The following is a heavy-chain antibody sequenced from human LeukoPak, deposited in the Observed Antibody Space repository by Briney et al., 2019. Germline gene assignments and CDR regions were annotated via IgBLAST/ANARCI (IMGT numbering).Heavy chain of an antibody. V-gene: IGHV3-30*18. CDR2: ISYDGSNK. Sequence: GGSLRLSCAASGFTFSSYGMHWVRQAPGKGLEWVAVISYDGSNKYYADSVKGRFTISRDNSKNTLYLQMNSLRAEDTAVYYCAKVRPLAYCGGDCYFDYWGQGTLVTVSS. CDR3: AKVRPLAYCGGDCYFDY. D-gene: IGHD2-21*02. J-gene: IGHJ4*02. CDR1: GFTFSSYG.